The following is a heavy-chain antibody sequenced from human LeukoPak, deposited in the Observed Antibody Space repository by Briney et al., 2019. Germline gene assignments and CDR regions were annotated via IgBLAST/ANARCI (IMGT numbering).Heavy chain of an antibody. CDR2: INPNSGGT. D-gene: IGHD1-1*01. CDR1: GYTFTDCY. J-gene: IGHJ6*03. CDR3: ARDRELQPRFGYYYYSMDV. Sequence: ASVKVSCKASGYTFTDCYMHWVRQAPGQGLEWMGWINPNSGGTNYAQKFQGRVTMTRDTSISTAYMELSRLRSDDTAVYYCARDRELQPRFGYYYYSMDVWGKGITVTVSS. V-gene: IGHV1-2*02.